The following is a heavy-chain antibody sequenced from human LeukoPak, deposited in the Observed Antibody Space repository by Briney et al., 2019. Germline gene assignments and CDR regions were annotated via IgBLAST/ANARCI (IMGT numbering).Heavy chain of an antibody. CDR1: GGSISSGSYY. CDR2: IYTCGST. D-gene: IGHD6-19*01. V-gene: IGHV4-61*02. CDR3: AREGAFSSGWPAIFDY. Sequence: PSETLSLTCTVSGGSISSGSYYWSWIRQPAGKGLEWIGRIYTCGSTNYNPSLKSRVTISVDTSKNQFSLKLSSVTAADTAVYYCAREGAFSSGWPAIFDYWGQGTLVTVSS. J-gene: IGHJ4*02.